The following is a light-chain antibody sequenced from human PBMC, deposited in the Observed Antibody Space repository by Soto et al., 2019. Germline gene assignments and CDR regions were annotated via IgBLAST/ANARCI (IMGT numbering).Light chain of an antibody. V-gene: IGKV3-20*01. CDR3: RKYWSATQET. Sequence: IMLTQSPGPLSLSPGERATLSCRASQSVSSSYLAWYQQKPGQAPRLLIYGASSRATGIPDRFSGSGSGTDFTLTISSLVQEEVGVCYCRKYWSATQETFGQGTRLDIK. J-gene: IGKJ5*01. CDR1: QSVSSSY. CDR2: GAS.